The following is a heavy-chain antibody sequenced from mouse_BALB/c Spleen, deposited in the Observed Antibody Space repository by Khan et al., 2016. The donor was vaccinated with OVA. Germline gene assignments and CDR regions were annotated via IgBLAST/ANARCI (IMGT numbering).Heavy chain of an antibody. CDR3: ARHGYYGYFNV. V-gene: IGHV4-1*02. D-gene: IGHD2-2*01. J-gene: IGHJ1*01. CDR2: INPDSSTI. Sequence: EVQLQESGGGLVQPGGSLKLSCAASGFDFSGYWMSWVRQAPGKGLEWIGEINPDSSTINYTPSLKDKFIISRDNAKNTLYLQMSKVRSEDTAPYYSARHGYYGYFNVWGAGTTVTVSS. CDR1: GFDFSGYW.